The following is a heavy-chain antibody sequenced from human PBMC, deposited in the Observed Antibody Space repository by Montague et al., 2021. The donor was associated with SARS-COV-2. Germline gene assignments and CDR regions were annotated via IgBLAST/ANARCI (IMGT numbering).Heavy chain of an antibody. CDR1: GGSFSGYY. D-gene: IGHD2-21*01. CDR2: INHSGST. Sequence: SETLSLTCAVYGGSFSGYYWSWIRQHPGKGLEWIGEINHSGSTNYNPSPKSRVTISVDTSTNQFSLKLTSVTAADTAVYYCARHVSIYLTLENAFDIWGQGTMVTVSS. CDR3: ARHVSIYLTLENAFDI. V-gene: IGHV4-34*01. J-gene: IGHJ3*02.